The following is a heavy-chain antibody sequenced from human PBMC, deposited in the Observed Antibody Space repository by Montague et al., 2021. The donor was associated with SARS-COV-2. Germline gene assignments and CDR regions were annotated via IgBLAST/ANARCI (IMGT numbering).Heavy chain of an antibody. CDR3: PIANCGGDCYLYWYFDL. CDR1: GDSVSSNIAT. Sequence: CAISGDSVSSNIATWNWIRQSPSRGLAWLGRTYYRSKWYNDYAVSVKSRAIINSDTSNNRISQQLNSVTTEDTAVYYCPIANCGGDCYLYWYFDLWGRGTLVTVSS. D-gene: IGHD2-21*02. V-gene: IGHV6-1*01. J-gene: IGHJ2*01. CDR2: TYYRSKWYN.